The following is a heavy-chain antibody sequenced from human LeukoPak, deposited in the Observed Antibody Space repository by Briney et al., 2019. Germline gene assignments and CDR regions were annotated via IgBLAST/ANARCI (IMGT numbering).Heavy chain of an antibody. J-gene: IGHJ4*02. CDR3: ARALVSGQYSSSWYFGVIPSHFSY. D-gene: IGHD6-13*01. CDR1: GFTFNSYW. Sequence: GGSLRLSCAASGFTFNSYWLNWVRQAPGKGLEWVANIKQDGSEKYYVDSVKGRFTISRDNAKNSLYLQMNSLRAEDTAVYYCARALVSGQYSSSWYFGVIPSHFSYLVKGTLVTVSS. V-gene: IGHV3-7*01. CDR2: IKQDGSEK.